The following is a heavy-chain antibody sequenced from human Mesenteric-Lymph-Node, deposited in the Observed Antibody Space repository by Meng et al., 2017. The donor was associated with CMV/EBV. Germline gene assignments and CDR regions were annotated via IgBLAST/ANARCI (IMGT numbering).Heavy chain of an antibody. D-gene: IGHD5-24*01. V-gene: IGHV3-21*01. CDR1: GFTFNTYG. Sequence: GESLKISCATSGFTFNTYGMSWVRQAPGKGLEWVSSIDISGFTYNADSLKGRFTISRDNARNSLYLQMNSLRAEDTAMYYCARDHGPTDGYNSHFDYWGLGTLVTVSS. CDR2: IDISGFT. CDR3: ARDHGPTDGYNSHFDY. J-gene: IGHJ4*02.